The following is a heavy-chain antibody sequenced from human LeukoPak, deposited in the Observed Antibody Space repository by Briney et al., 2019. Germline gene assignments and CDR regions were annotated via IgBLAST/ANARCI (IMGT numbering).Heavy chain of an antibody. CDR1: GGSITSNSNY. V-gene: IGHV4-39*01. CDR3: ARGQSDSGSFSAFDI. J-gene: IGHJ3*02. D-gene: IGHD1-26*01. CDR2: IYYSGST. Sequence: SETLSLTCTVSGGSITSNSNYWGWIRQPPGKGLEWIANIYYSGSTYYNPSLESRVTISVDTSNNQFSLKVKSVTAADTAVYYCARGQSDSGSFSAFDIWGQGTMVTVSS.